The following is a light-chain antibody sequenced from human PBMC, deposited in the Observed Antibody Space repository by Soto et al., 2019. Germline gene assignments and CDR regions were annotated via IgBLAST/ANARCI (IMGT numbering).Light chain of an antibody. CDR3: QQYNNWPRT. CDR1: QSVSIL. CDR2: GAT. Sequence: EIVLTQSPATLSLSPGARATLSCRASQSVSILLAWYQQKPGQAPRLLIHGATTRATGIPARFSVSVSGTELTLTISSLQSEDGAVYDGQQYNNWPRTFGQGTKVDIK. J-gene: IGKJ1*01. V-gene: IGKV3-15*01.